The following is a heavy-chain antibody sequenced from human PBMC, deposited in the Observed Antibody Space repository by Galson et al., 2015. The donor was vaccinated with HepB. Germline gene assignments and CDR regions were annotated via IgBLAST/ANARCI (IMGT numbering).Heavy chain of an antibody. CDR1: GFTFSNYA. J-gene: IGHJ4*02. Sequence: SLRLSCAASGFTFSNYAMHWVRQTPGKVLEWVAAISYDGSEQHYGDSAKGRFTISRDNSKSTLFLQMNSLRAEDTALYYCAREWTGKDYWGQGTLVTVSS. CDR3: AREWTGKDY. CDR2: ISYDGSEQ. V-gene: IGHV3-30*04. D-gene: IGHD3/OR15-3a*01.